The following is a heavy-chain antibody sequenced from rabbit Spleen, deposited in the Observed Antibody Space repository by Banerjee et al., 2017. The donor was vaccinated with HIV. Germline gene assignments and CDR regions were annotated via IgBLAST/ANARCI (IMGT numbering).Heavy chain of an antibody. V-gene: IGHV1S40*01. D-gene: IGHD5-1*01. CDR2: INTGSTAKT. CDR1: GFSFSSRYY. J-gene: IGHJ4*01. CDR3: ARDDSGDGIFYSNL. Sequence: QSLEESGGDLVKPGASLTLTCTASGFSFSSRYYMCWVRQAPGKGLEWIACINTGSTAKTYYASWAKGRFTISKTSTTVTLQMTSLTAADTATYFCARDDSGDGIFYSNLWGQGTLVTVS.